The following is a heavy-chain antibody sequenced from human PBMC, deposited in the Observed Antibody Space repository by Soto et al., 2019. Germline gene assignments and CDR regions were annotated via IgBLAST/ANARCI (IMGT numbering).Heavy chain of an antibody. V-gene: IGHV1-46*03. CDR2: INPSGGST. CDR1: GYTFTSYY. J-gene: IGHJ5*02. D-gene: IGHD3-3*01. CDR3: ARDGGPNLLRFLEWLSFYNWFDP. Sequence: ASVKVSCKASGYTFTSYYMHWVRQAPGQGLEWMGIINPSGGSTSYAQKFQGRVTMTRDTSTSTVYMELSSLRSEDTAVYYCARDGGPNLLRFLEWLSFYNWFDPWGQGTLVTVSS.